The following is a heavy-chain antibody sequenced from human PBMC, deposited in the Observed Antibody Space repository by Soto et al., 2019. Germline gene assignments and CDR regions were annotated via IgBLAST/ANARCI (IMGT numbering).Heavy chain of an antibody. CDR1: GFTFSSYA. J-gene: IGHJ6*02. V-gene: IGHV3-23*01. D-gene: IGHD6-19*01. CDR2: ISGSGGST. Sequence: GGSLRLSCASSGFTFSSYAMIWVRQAPGKGLEWVSAISGSGGSTYYADSVKGRFTISRDNSKNTLYLQMNSLRAEDTAVYYCAASTGQWLVQFSYYYYGMDVWGQGTTVTVSS. CDR3: AASTGQWLVQFSYYYYGMDV.